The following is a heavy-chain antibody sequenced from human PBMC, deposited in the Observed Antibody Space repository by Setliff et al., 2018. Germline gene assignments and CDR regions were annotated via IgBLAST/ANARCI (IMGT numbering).Heavy chain of an antibody. J-gene: IGHJ5*02. D-gene: IGHD3-16*01. CDR1: GGSISSSTYY. Sequence: SETLSLTCTVSGGSISSSTYYWGWIRQPPGKGLEWIGSIYYTGSTHHNPSLKSRVTISVDRSKNQFSLRLNSVTAADTAVYFCARHLGEWLDWFDPWGQGTTVTVSS. CDR3: ARHLGEWLDWFDP. CDR2: IYYTGST. V-gene: IGHV4-39*01.